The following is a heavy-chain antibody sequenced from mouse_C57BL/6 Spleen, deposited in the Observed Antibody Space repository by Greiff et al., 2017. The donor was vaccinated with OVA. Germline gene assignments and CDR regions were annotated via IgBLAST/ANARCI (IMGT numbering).Heavy chain of an antibody. CDR3: AREDSSDYAY. J-gene: IGHJ3*01. V-gene: IGHV5-16*01. CDR1: GFTFTDYY. Sequence: EVQVVESEGGLVQPGSSMKLSCTASGFTFTDYYMAWVRQVPEKGLEWVANINHDGSSTYYLDSLKSRFTISRDNAKNILYLQMSSLKSEDTATYYCAREDSSDYAYWGQGTLVTVSA. D-gene: IGHD3-2*02. CDR2: INHDGSST.